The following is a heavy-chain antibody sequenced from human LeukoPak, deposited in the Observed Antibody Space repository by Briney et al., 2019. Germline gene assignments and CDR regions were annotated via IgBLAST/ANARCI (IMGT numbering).Heavy chain of an antibody. J-gene: IGHJ4*02. D-gene: IGHD3-22*01. Sequence: GGSLRLSCAASGFTFTNSAMNWVRQAPGKGLEWVSSINDVASHIYYADSVKGRFTISRDNAKNTLYLQMNSLRAEDTAVYYCARGGEYYYYDSSGLDYWGQGTLVTVSS. CDR3: ARGGEYYYYDSSGLDY. CDR2: INDVASHI. CDR1: GFTFTNSA. V-gene: IGHV3-21*01.